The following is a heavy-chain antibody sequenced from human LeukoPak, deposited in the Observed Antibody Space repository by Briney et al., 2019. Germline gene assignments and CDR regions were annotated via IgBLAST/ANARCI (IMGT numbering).Heavy chain of an antibody. CDR2: IYTSGST. D-gene: IGHD6-13*01. CDR1: GGSISSYY. J-gene: IGHJ3*02. V-gene: IGHV4-4*07. Sequence: SETLSLTCTVSGGSISSYYWSWIRQPAGKGLEWFGRIYTSGSTNYNPSHKSRVTMSVDTSKNQFSLKLSSVTAADTAVYYCAKDFLIAAAGEGAFDIWGQGTMVTVSS. CDR3: AKDFLIAAAGEGAFDI.